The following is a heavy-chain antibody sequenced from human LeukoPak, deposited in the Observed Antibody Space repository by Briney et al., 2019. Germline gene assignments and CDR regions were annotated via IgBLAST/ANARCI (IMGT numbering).Heavy chain of an antibody. CDR3: ARHSSRYYYNTTGSQGFDP. CDR1: GGPISIYY. Sequence: SETLSLTCTVSGGPISIYYWSWIRQPPTKGLEWIGYLHYSGNTNYNPSLERRVTISLETSKNLFSLQLKSLTAADTAVYYCARHSSRYYYNTTGSQGFDPWGQGTLVTVSS. CDR2: LHYSGNT. V-gene: IGHV4-59*01. D-gene: IGHD3-22*01. J-gene: IGHJ5*02.